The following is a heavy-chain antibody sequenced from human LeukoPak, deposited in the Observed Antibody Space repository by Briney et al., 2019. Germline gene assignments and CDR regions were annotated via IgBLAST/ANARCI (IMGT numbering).Heavy chain of an antibody. V-gene: IGHV3-23*01. Sequence: GGSLRLSCAASGFTFSSYAMSWVRQAPGKGLEWVSAISGSGGSTYYADSVKGRFTISRDNSKNTLYLQMNSLRAEDTAVYYCAKEPPVYSSGWYWFDPWGQGTLVTVSS. D-gene: IGHD6-19*01. CDR2: ISGSGGST. CDR1: GFTFSSYA. CDR3: AKEPPVYSSGWYWFDP. J-gene: IGHJ5*02.